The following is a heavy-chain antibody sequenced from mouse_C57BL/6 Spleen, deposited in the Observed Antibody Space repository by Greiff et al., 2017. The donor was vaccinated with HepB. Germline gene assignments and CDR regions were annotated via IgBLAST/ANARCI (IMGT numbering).Heavy chain of an antibody. V-gene: IGHV1-80*01. CDR1: GYAFSSYW. Sequence: VQLQQSGAELVKPGASVKISRKASGYAFSSYWMNWVKQRPGKGLEWIGQIYPGDGDTNYNGKFKGKATLTADKSSSTAYMQLSSLTSEDSAVYFCARKGSNSPWFAYWGQGTLVTVSA. CDR2: IYPGDGDT. J-gene: IGHJ3*01. CDR3: ARKGSNSPWFAY. D-gene: IGHD2-5*01.